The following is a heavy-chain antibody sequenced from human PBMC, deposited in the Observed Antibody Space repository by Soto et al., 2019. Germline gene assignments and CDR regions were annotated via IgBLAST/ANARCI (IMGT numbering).Heavy chain of an antibody. Sequence: EVQLLESGGGLVQPGGSLRLSCAASGFTFSSYAMSWVRQAPGKGLEWVSAISGSGGSTYYADSVKGRFTISRDNSKNTLYLQINSLRAEDTAVYYCAKYKRGYSGYFDYWGQGTLVTVSS. CDR2: ISGSGGST. D-gene: IGHD5-12*01. J-gene: IGHJ4*02. CDR3: AKYKRGYSGYFDY. V-gene: IGHV3-23*01. CDR1: GFTFSSYA.